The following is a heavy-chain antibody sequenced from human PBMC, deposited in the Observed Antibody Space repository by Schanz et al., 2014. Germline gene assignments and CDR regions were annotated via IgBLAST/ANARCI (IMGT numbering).Heavy chain of an antibody. D-gene: IGHD3-10*01. CDR3: AKDFTGSGIFFNS. CDR1: GFTFSRYN. V-gene: IGHV4-59*01. CDR2: VYHSGST. J-gene: IGHJ5*01. Sequence: VQLVESGGGLVKPGGSLRLSCAGTGFTFSRYNMNWVRQAPGKGLEWIGSVYHSGSTTYNPSLKSRVTISVDTSKKQFSLNLSSVTAADTAVYYCAKDFTGSGIFFNSWGQGTLVSVSS.